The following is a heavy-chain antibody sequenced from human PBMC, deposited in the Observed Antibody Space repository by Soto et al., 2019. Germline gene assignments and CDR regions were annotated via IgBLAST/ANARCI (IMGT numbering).Heavy chain of an antibody. CDR1: GFTFSNYA. J-gene: IGHJ6*03. D-gene: IGHD6-13*01. CDR3: ARRTAAAYYMDV. CDR2: ISYDGRHE. V-gene: IGHV3-30*03. Sequence: QVQLVESGGGVVQPGRSLRLSCAASGFTFSNYAMFWVRQSPGEGLGWVAVISYDGRHEDYVDSVKGRFYISRDNSKDTLYLQMDSLKAEDTAVYYCARRTAAAYYMDVWGKGTTVTVSS.